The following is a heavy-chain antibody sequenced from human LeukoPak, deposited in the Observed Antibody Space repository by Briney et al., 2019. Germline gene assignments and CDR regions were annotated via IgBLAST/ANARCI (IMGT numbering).Heavy chain of an antibody. D-gene: IGHD4-17*01. CDR3: ARHSPGDSDAFDI. J-gene: IGHJ3*02. CDR1: GGSISSYY. V-gene: IGHV4-39*01. CDR2: IYYSGST. Sequence: SETLSLTCTVSGGSISSYYWTWIRQPPGKGLEWIGSIYYSGSTYYNPSLKSRVTISVDTSKNQFSLKLSSVTAADTAVYYCARHSPGDSDAFDIWGQGTMVTVSS.